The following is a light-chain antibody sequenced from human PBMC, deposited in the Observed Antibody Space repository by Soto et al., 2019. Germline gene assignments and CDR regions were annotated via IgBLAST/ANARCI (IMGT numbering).Light chain of an antibody. CDR3: QQYGDSPRS. CDR2: GAT. J-gene: IGKJ1*01. V-gene: IGKV3-20*01. CDR1: QSVSSSY. Sequence: EIVLTQSPGTLSLSPGERATLSCRASQSVSSSYFAWYQQKPGQAPRLLIYGATNRATGTPDRFSVSGSGTDFTLTISRLEPGDFAVYYCQQYGDSPRSFGQGTKVDI.